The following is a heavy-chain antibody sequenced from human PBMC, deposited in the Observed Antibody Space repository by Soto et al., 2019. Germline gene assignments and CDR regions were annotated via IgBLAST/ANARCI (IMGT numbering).Heavy chain of an antibody. J-gene: IGHJ3*02. CDR1: GFTFSSYW. D-gene: IGHD2-21*02. CDR3: ASLAPPIAYCGGDCPWGDAFDI. V-gene: IGHV3-7*05. Sequence: GGSLRLSCAASGFTFSSYWMSWVRQAPGKGLEWVATIKQDGSEKYYVDSVKGRFTISRDNAKNSLYLQMNSLRAEDTAVYDGASLAPPIAYCGGDCPWGDAFDIWGQGTMVTVSS. CDR2: IKQDGSEK.